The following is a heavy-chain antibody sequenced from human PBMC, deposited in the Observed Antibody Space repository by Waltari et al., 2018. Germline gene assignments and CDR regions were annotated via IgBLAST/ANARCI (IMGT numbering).Heavy chain of an antibody. CDR3: ARRYCGGDCSRWKYGMDV. V-gene: IGHV1-69*08. CDR2: IIPIFGTA. CDR1: GGTFSSYA. Sequence: QVQLVQSGAEVKKPGSSVKVSCKASGGTFSSYAISWVRRPPGQGLEWMGMIIPIFGTANYAKKFQGRVTITADKSTSTAYMELSSLRSEDTAVYYCARRYCGGDCSRWKYGMDVWGQGTTVTVSS. J-gene: IGHJ6*02. D-gene: IGHD2-21*01.